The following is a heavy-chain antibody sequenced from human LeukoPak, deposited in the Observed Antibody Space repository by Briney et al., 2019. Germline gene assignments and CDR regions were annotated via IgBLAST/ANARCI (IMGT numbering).Heavy chain of an antibody. CDR2: INPSGGST. J-gene: IGHJ4*02. Sequence: ASVKVSCKASGYTFTSYYMHWVRQAPGQGLEWMGIINPSGGSTSYAQKFQGRVTMTRDTSTSTVYMELSSLSSEDTAVYYCIAAAGTSDDYWGQGTLVTVSS. V-gene: IGHV1-46*01. CDR3: IAAAGTSDDY. D-gene: IGHD6-13*01. CDR1: GYTFTSYY.